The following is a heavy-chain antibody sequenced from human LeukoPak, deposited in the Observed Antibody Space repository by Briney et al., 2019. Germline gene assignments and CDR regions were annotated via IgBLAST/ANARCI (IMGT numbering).Heavy chain of an antibody. Sequence: GGSLRLSCAGSGFTFNSYAMSWVRQTPGKGLEWVSGISGSGGSTYYADSVTGRFTISRDNSKNTLYLQKDSLRAEDTAVYYCAKGITMIVVVTEYFQHWGQGTLVTVSS. D-gene: IGHD3-22*01. CDR3: AKGITMIVVVTEYFQH. CDR2: ISGSGGST. J-gene: IGHJ1*01. V-gene: IGHV3-23*01. CDR1: GFTFNSYA.